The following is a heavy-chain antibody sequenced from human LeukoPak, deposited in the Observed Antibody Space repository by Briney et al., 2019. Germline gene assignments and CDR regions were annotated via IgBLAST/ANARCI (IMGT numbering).Heavy chain of an antibody. J-gene: IGHJ3*02. Sequence: PSETLSLTCAVYGGSFSGYYWSWIRQPPGKGLEWVGEINHSGSTNYNPSLKSRVTISVDTPKNQFSLKLSSVTAADTAVDYYARDIGMASEGHAFDIWGQGTMVTVSS. D-gene: IGHD6-19*01. V-gene: IGHV4-34*01. CDR1: GGSFSGYY. CDR2: INHSGST. CDR3: ARDIGMASEGHAFDI.